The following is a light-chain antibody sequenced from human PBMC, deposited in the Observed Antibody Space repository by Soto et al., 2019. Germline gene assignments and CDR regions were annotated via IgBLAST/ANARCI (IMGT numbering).Light chain of an antibody. V-gene: IGKV1-33*01. J-gene: IGKJ3*01. CDR1: QDITNY. CDR2: DAA. Sequence: DIQMTQSPSSLSASVGDRVTSTCQASQDITNYLNWYQQKPGKAPNLLIYDAANLETGVPSRFSGSGAGTHFTFTISCLQTEDIAKYYCQQYDTLRVTFGPGTKVDIK. CDR3: QQYDTLRVT.